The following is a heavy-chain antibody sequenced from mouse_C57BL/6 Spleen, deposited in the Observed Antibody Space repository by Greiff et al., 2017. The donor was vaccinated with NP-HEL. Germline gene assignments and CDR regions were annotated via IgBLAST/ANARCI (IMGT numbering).Heavy chain of an antibody. J-gene: IGHJ4*01. Sequence: VKLQQPGTELVKPGASVKLSCKASGYTFTSYWMHWVKQRPGQGLEWIGNINPSNGGTNYNEKFKSKATLTVDKSSSTAYMQLSSLTSEDSAVYYCARRRGYYFYAMDYWGQGTSVTVSS. D-gene: IGHD2-3*01. V-gene: IGHV1-53*01. CDR1: GYTFTSYW. CDR2: INPSNGGT. CDR3: ARRRGYYFYAMDY.